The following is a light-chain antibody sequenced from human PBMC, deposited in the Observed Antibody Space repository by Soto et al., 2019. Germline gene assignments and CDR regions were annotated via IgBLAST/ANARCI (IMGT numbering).Light chain of an antibody. V-gene: IGKV3-15*01. Sequence: EIVMTQSPATLSVSPGERATLSCRASQSVSSNLAWYQQKPGQAPRLLIYGASTRATGIPARFSGSGSGTEFTLTISSLQSEDFAVYYCQQYNNWRGFFTFGPGTKVDIK. CDR3: QQYNNWRGFFT. CDR1: QSVSSN. J-gene: IGKJ3*01. CDR2: GAS.